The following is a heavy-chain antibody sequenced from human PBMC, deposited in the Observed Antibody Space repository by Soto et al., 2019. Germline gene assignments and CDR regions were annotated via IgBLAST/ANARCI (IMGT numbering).Heavy chain of an antibody. J-gene: IGHJ3*02. CDR3: ARGGLNTGGFDI. D-gene: IGHD2-2*02. V-gene: IGHV1-46*01. CDR2: INPSGGST. Sequence: QVQLVQSGAEVKKPGASMKVSCKASGYTFTNYYMHWVRQAPGQGLEWIGIINPSGGSTSYAQKFQGRVTMTRDTSTSTVYVELSRLRSEDTAVYYCARGGLNTGGFDIWGQGTIVTVSS. CDR1: GYTFTNYY.